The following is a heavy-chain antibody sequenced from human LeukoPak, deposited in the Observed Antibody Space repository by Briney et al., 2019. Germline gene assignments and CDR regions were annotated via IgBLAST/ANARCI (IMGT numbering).Heavy chain of an antibody. J-gene: IGHJ5*02. V-gene: IGHV1-24*01. Sequence: ASVKVSCKVSGYTLTELSMHWVRQAPGKGLEWMGGFDPEDGETIYAQEFQGRVTMTEDTSTDTAYMELSSLRSEDTAVYYCATNLALTGTPFDPWGQGTLVTVSS. CDR1: GYTLTELS. CDR2: FDPEDGET. CDR3: ATNLALTGTPFDP. D-gene: IGHD1-7*01.